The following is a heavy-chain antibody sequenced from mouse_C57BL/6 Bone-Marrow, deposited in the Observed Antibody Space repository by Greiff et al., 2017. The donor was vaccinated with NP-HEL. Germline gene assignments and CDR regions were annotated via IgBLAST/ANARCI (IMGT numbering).Heavy chain of an antibody. CDR3: ARWLLEYFDV. CDR1: GFTFSSYA. D-gene: IGHD2-3*01. Sequence: EVNLVESGGGLVKPGGSLKLSCAASGFTFSSYAMSWVRQTPEKRLEWVATISDGGSYTYYPDNVKGRFTISRDNAKNNLYLQMSHLKSEDTAMYYCARWLLEYFDVWGTGTTVTVSS. CDR2: ISDGGSYT. J-gene: IGHJ1*03. V-gene: IGHV5-4*03.